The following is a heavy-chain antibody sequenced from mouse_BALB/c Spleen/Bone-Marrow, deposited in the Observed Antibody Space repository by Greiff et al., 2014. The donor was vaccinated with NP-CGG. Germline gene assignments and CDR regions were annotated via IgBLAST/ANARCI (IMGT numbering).Heavy chain of an antibody. CDR3: ARDEHYFDY. V-gene: IGHV1-87*01. Sequence: QGQLKESGAELARPGASVKLSCQAFGYTFSSYWMQGGKQRPGQGLEGTGAIYPGDGDTRYTQKFKGKATLTADKSSGTAYMQLSSLASEDSAVYYCARDEHYFDYWGQGTTLTVSS. CDR2: IYPGDGDT. CDR1: GYTFSSYW. J-gene: IGHJ2*01.